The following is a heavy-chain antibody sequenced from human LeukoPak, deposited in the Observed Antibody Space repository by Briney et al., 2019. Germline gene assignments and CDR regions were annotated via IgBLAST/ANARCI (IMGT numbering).Heavy chain of an antibody. Sequence: TGGSLRLSCAASGFTFNSYAMSWVRQAPGKGLEWVSAISGSSSGTYYTDSVKGRFTISRDNSKKMLYLQMNSLRAEDTAVYYCAKGDDYFYYYAMDVWGQGTTVTVSS. CDR2: ISGSSSGT. V-gene: IGHV3-23*01. J-gene: IGHJ6*02. D-gene: IGHD3-16*01. CDR3: AKGDDYFYYYAMDV. CDR1: GFTFNSYA.